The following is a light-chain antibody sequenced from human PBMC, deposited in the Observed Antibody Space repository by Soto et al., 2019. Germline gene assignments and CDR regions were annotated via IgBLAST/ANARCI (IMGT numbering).Light chain of an antibody. CDR3: MQASQLRT. Sequence: DVVMTQTPLSSPVTLGQPASISCRSSQSLVHSDGKTYLGWLHLRPGQPPRLLIYQISKRPPGVPDRFSGSGAGTNFTLKISRVEPEDVGTFYCMQASQLRTFGQGTKVDIK. J-gene: IGKJ1*01. CDR2: QIS. V-gene: IGKV2-24*01. CDR1: QSLVHSDGKTY.